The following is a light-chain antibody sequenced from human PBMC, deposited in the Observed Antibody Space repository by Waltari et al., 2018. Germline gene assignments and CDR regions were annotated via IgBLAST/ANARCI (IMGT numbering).Light chain of an antibody. CDR1: QSVSSY. CDR3: QQRGNWPLT. Sequence: EIVLTQSPATLSLSPGERAALSCRASQSVSSYSAWYQQKPGQALRLLIYDASNRATGIPARFSGSGSGTDFTLTISSLEPEDFAVYYCQQRGNWPLTFGGGTKVEIK. CDR2: DAS. V-gene: IGKV3-11*01. J-gene: IGKJ4*01.